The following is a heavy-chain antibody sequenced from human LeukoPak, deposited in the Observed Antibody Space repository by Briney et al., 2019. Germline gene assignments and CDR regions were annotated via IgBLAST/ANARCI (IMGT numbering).Heavy chain of an antibody. Sequence: PSETLSLTCTVSGGSISSSSYYRGWIRQPPGKGLEWIGSIYYSGSTYYNPSLKSRVTISVDTSKNQFSLKLSSVTAADTAVYYCARDPLGSGGSYFDYWGQGTLVTVSS. CDR1: GGSISSSSYY. CDR2: IYYSGST. CDR3: ARDPLGSGGSYFDY. D-gene: IGHD1-26*01. J-gene: IGHJ4*02. V-gene: IGHV4-39*07.